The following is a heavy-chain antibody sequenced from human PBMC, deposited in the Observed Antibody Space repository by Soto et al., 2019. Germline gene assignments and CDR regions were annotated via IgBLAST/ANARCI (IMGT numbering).Heavy chain of an antibody. J-gene: IGHJ6*02. CDR1: GVSISSYY. CDR2: MFHSGST. V-gene: IGHV4-59*01. D-gene: IGHD3-10*01. CDR3: AREGYHYGSGSYYYYGMDV. Sequence: QVQLQESGPGLVKPSETLSLTCTVSGVSISSYYWSWIRQPPGKGLEWIGNMFHSGSTNYNPSLKSRVTISLDTSRNQFSLKPSSVTAADTAVYYCAREGYHYGSGSYYYYGMDVWGQGTTVTVSS.